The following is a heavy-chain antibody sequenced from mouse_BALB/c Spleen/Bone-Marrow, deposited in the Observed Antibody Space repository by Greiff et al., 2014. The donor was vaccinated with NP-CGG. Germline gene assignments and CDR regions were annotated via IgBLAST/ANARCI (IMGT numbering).Heavy chain of an antibody. D-gene: IGHD5-1-1*01. V-gene: IGHV1-87*01. J-gene: IGHJ2*01. CDR3: ARVFYDNTSAY. Sequence: VKLQESGAELARPGASVKLSCKASGYTFTGYWMQWVKQRPGQGLEWIGIIYPGDGDTRYTQKFKGKATLTADKSSSTAYMQLRNLASEDSAVYYCARVFYDNTSAYWGQGTTLTVSS. CDR1: GYTFTGYW. CDR2: IYPGDGDT.